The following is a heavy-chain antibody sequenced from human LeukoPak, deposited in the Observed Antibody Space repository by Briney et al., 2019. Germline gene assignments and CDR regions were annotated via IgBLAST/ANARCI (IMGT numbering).Heavy chain of an antibody. J-gene: IGHJ4*02. D-gene: IGHD1-26*01. V-gene: IGHV3-9*01. CDR1: GFTFDDYA. CDR2: ISWNSGSI. Sequence: PGRSLRLSCAASGFTFDDYAMHWVRQAPGKGLEWVSGISWNSGSIGYADSVKGRFTTSRDNAKNSLYLQMNSLRAEDTALYYCAKDRAEVGATTFDYWGQGTLVTVSS. CDR3: AKDRAEVGATTFDY.